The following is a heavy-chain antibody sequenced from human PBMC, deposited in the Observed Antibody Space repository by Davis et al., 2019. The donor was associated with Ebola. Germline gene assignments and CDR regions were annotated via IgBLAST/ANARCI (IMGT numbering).Heavy chain of an antibody. V-gene: IGHV3-64*04. CDR3: AKDILTYYDFWSGYGMDV. J-gene: IGHJ6*02. D-gene: IGHD3-3*01. Sequence: GESLKISCAASGFTFSSYAMHWVRQAPGKGLEYVSAISSNGGSTYYADSVKGRFTISRDNSKNTLYLQMNSLRAEDTAVYYCAKDILTYYDFWSGYGMDVWGQGTTVTVSS. CDR2: ISSNGGST. CDR1: GFTFSSYA.